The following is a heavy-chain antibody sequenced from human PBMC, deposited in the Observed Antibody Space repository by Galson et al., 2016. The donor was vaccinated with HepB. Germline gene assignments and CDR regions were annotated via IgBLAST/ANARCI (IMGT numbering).Heavy chain of an antibody. Sequence: SLRLSCAASGFLVTSNYMMWVRQAPGKGLDWVSVIYSAGTTYYADSVKDRFTISRDHSKNTLFLQMKDLTAEDTAMYYCARDSGYGDFWRFDCWGQGVQVTVSS. CDR2: IYSAGTT. V-gene: IGHV3-66*01. CDR1: GFLVTSNY. CDR3: ARDSGYGDFWRFDC. J-gene: IGHJ4*02. D-gene: IGHD3-3*01.